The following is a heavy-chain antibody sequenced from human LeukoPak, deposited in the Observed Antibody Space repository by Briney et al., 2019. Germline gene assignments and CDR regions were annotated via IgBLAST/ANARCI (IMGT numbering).Heavy chain of an antibody. D-gene: IGHD2-2*01. CDR1: GGSFSGYY. CDR2: IYTSGST. CDR3: ARDVVAARGSFDY. J-gene: IGHJ4*02. Sequence: KTSETLSLTCAVYGGSFSGYYWSWIRQPPGKGLEWIGHIYTSGSTNYNPSLKSRVTMSVDMSKNRFSLKLRSVTAADTAVYYCARDVVAARGSFDYWGQGTLVTVSS. V-gene: IGHV4-4*07.